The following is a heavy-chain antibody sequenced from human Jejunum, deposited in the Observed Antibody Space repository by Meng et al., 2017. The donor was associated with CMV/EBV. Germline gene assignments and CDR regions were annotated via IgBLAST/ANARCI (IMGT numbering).Heavy chain of an antibody. Sequence: SGFTFSSYGIHWVRQAPGKGLEWVAFIRYDGTNKYYTDSVKGRFTISRDNSKNTVNLQMRSLRAEDTAVYYCAKDHSGYDLDALDVWGQGTMVTVSS. J-gene: IGHJ3*01. D-gene: IGHD5-12*01. V-gene: IGHV3-30*02. CDR2: IRYDGTNK. CDR3: AKDHSGYDLDALDV. CDR1: GFTFSSYG.